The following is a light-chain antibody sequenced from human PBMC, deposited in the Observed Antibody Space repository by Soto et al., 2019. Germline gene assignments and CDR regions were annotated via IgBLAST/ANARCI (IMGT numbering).Light chain of an antibody. CDR3: QQYNSWPPYT. CDR1: QSVSSN. Sequence: EVVMTQSPATVSVSPGERATPSCRASQSVSSNLAWYQQKPGQAPRLLIYGASTRATGTPARFSGSGSGTEFTLTISSLQSEDFAVYYCQQYNSWPPYTFGQGTKVDIK. J-gene: IGKJ2*01. CDR2: GAS. V-gene: IGKV3-15*01.